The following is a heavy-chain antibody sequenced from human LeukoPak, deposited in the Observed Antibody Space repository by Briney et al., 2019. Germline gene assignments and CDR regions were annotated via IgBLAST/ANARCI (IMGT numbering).Heavy chain of an antibody. J-gene: IGHJ4*02. CDR2: INHSGST. CDR3: ARVTYNGYQHFDY. D-gene: IGHD3-10*01. V-gene: IGHV4-34*01. Sequence: SETLSLTCAVYGGSFSGYYWSWIRQPPGKGLEWIGEINHSGSTNYNPSLKSRVTISVDTSKNQFSLKLSSVTAADTAVYYCARVTYNGYQHFDYWGQGNLVTVS. CDR1: GGSFSGYY.